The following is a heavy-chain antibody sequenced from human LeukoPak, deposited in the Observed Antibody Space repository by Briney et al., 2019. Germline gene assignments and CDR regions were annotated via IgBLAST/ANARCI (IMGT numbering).Heavy chain of an antibody. CDR2: IYYSGST. CDR3: ARRSPDYDILTGSFLSPDNWFDP. V-gene: IGHV4-39*01. J-gene: IGHJ5*02. D-gene: IGHD3-9*01. Sequence: KPSETLSLTCTVSGGSISSSSYYWGWIRQPPGKGLEWIGSIYYSGSTYYNRSLKSRVTISVDTSKNQFSLKLSPLTAADTAVYYCARRSPDYDILTGSFLSPDNWFDPWGQGTLVTVSS. CDR1: GGSISSSSYY.